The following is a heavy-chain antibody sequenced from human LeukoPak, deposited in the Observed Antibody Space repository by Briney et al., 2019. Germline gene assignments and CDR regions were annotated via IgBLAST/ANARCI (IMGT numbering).Heavy chain of an antibody. CDR3: ATIRSGSIDN. J-gene: IGHJ4*02. V-gene: IGHV3-48*02. D-gene: IGHD1-14*01. CDR2: SSSGSSTI. CDR1: GFTFSSYS. Sequence: GGSLRLSCAASGFTFSSYSMNWVRQAPGKGLEWVSYSSSGSSTIYYADSVKGRFTISRDNAKNSLYLQMNSLRDEDTAVFYCATIRSGSIDNWGQGTLVTVSS.